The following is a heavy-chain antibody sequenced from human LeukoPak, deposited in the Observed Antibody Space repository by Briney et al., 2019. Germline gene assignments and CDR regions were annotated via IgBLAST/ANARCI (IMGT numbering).Heavy chain of an antibody. J-gene: IGHJ5*02. D-gene: IGHD4-17*01. V-gene: IGHV1-18*01. Sequence: ASVKVSCTASGYTFTNYGFSRVRQAPGQGLEWMGWINAYNGNTNYAQKLQGRVTMTTDTSTSTAYMELRSLRSDDTAVYYCARTDGDYGDYGTWGQGTLVTVSS. CDR2: INAYNGNT. CDR3: ARTDGDYGDYGT. CDR1: GYTFTNYG.